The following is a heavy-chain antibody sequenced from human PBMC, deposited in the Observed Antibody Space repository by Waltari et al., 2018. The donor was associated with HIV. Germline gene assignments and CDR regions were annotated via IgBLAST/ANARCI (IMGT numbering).Heavy chain of an antibody. CDR3: LPDYDILTGYLACDY. CDR2: IRRKACGATT. CDR1: GFTFGAYA. J-gene: IGHJ4*02. V-gene: IGHV3-49*03. D-gene: IGHD3-9*01. Sequence: EVQLVESGGGLVQPGRSLRLSCTASGFTFGAYAMSWFRQAPGKGIECGIVIRRKACGATTEYSASLKGRCNISIDYCKSIAYLQMNSLKTDDTAVYYCLPDYDILTGYLACDYWGQGTLVTVSS.